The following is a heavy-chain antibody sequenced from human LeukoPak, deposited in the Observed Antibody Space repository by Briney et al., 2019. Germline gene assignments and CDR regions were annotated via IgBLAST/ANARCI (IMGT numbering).Heavy chain of an antibody. J-gene: IGHJ5*02. V-gene: IGHV1-24*01. Sequence: ASVKVSCKASGYTLTELSMHWVRQAPGKGLEWMGGFDPEDGETIYAQKFQGRVTMTEDTSTDTAYMELSSLRSEDTAVYYRVTNRLTIFGVVAGFDPWGQGTLVTVSS. D-gene: IGHD3-3*01. CDR1: GYTLTELS. CDR2: FDPEDGET. CDR3: VTNRLTIFGVVAGFDP.